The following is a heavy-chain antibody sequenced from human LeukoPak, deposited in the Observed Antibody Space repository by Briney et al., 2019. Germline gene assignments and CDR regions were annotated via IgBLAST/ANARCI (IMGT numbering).Heavy chain of an antibody. CDR3: ARHFYGDYAFDS. Sequence: HGESLKISCKDSGHSFTVYWITWVRQMPGKGLEWMGTIDPSDSYTNYSPSFQGHVTISADKSINSAYLRWSSLKTSDSAIYYCARHFYGDYAFDSWGQGTLVTVSS. V-gene: IGHV5-10-1*01. CDR2: IDPSDSYT. D-gene: IGHD4-17*01. CDR1: GHSFTVYW. J-gene: IGHJ4*02.